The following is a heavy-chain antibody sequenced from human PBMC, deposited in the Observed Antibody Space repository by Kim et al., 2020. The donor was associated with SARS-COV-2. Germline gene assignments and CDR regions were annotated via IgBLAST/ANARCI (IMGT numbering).Heavy chain of an antibody. J-gene: IGHJ4*02. Sequence: GGSLRLSCAASGFTFSSYGMHWVRQAPGKGLQWVAVIWYDGNRKYYTDSLKGRFTISRDNSKNTLYLQMKSLRAEDTAVYYCARDVGFCANGVCGIETLGYWGQGTLFTVSS. D-gene: IGHD2-8*01. CDR1: GFTFSSYG. CDR2: IWYDGNRK. CDR3: ARDVGFCANGVCGIETLGY. V-gene: IGHV3-33*01.